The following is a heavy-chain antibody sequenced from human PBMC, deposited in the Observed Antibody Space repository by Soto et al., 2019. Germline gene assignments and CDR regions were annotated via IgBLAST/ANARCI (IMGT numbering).Heavy chain of an antibody. CDR2: IIPIFGTA. V-gene: IGHV1-69*01. J-gene: IGHJ4*02. D-gene: IGHD6-19*01. CDR3: ARTVLGPHSGWYDY. CDR1: GGTLSSYA. Sequence: QVQLMQSGAEVKKPGSSVKVSCKASGGTLSSYAISWVRQAPGQGLEWMGGIIPIFGTANYAQKFQGRVTITVDESTSTAYMELRSLRSEDTAVYYCARTVLGPHSGWYDYWGQGTLVTVSS.